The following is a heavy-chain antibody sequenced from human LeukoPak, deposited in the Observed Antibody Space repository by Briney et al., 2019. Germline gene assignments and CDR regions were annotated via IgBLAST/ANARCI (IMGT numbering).Heavy chain of an antibody. V-gene: IGHV3-7*01. CDR3: ARDVFRDGYNSGSDY. Sequence: GGSLRLSCATSGFTFISFWMSWVRQAPGKGLEWVANIKEDGSEEYCVDSVKGRFTISRDNAKNSLYLQMNSLRAEDTAVYYCARDVFRDGYNSGSDYWGQGTLVAVSS. CDR1: GFTFISFW. CDR2: IKEDGSEE. D-gene: IGHD5-24*01. J-gene: IGHJ4*02.